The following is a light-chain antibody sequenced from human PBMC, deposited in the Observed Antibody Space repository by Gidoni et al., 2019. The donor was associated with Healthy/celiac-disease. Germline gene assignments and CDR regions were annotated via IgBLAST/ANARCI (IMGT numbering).Light chain of an antibody. CDR2: DAS. CDR1: QSVSSY. Sequence: EIVLTQSPATLSLSPGERATLSCRASQSVSSYLAWYQQKPGQAPRLLIYDASNRATGIPARFSGSGSGTDFTLTIRSLVPEDFAVYYCQQRSNFTFGQGTRLEIK. CDR3: QQRSNFT. V-gene: IGKV3-11*01. J-gene: IGKJ5*01.